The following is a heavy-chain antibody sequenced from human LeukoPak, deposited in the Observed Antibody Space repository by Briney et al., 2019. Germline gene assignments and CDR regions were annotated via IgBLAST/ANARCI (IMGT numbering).Heavy chain of an antibody. V-gene: IGHV3-30*02. CDR2: IRYDGSNK. D-gene: IGHD3-22*01. CDR1: GFTFSSYG. Sequence: GGSLRLSCAASGFTFSSYGMHWVRQAPGKGLEWVAFIRYDGSNKYYADSVKGRFAISRDNSKNTLYLQMNSLRAEDTAVYYCAKTMSPYYYDSSGFWGQGTLVTVSS. CDR3: AKTMSPYYYDSSGF. J-gene: IGHJ4*02.